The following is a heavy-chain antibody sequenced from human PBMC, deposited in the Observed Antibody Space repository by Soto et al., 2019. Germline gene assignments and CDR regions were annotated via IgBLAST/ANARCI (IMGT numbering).Heavy chain of an antibody. D-gene: IGHD2-2*02. CDR3: AREISKDIVVVPAAIRWFDP. Sequence: SETLSLTCTVSGGSISSGDYYWSWIRQPPGKGLEWIGYIYYSGSTYYNPSLKSRVTISVDTSKNQFSLKLSSVTAADTAVYYCAREISKDIVVVPAAIRWFDPWGQGTMVTVYS. CDR2: IYYSGST. J-gene: IGHJ5*02. V-gene: IGHV4-30-4*01. CDR1: GGSISSGDYY.